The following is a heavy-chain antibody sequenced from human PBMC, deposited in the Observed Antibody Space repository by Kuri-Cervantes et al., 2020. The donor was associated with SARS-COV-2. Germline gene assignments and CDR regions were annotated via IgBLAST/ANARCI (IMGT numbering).Heavy chain of an antibody. CDR3: AREGDY. V-gene: IGHV3-30*02. J-gene: IGHJ4*02. Sequence: GESLKISCAASGFTFSSYGMHWVRQAPGKGLEWVAFIRYDGSNKYYADSVEGRFTISRDNSKNTLYLQMNSLRAEDTALYYCAREGDYWGQGTLVTVSS. CDR2: IRYDGSNK. CDR1: GFTFSSYG.